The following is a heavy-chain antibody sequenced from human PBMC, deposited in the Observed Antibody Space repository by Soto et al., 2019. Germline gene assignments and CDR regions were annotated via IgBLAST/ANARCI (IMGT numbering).Heavy chain of an antibody. J-gene: IGHJ4*02. V-gene: IGHV4-34*01. CDR1: GGSFTGYY. CDR3: ARGQEGVVATH. CDR2: IKDGGST. D-gene: IGHD2-15*01. Sequence: QVQLQQWGAGLLKPSETLSLTCAVNGGSFTGYYWSWVRQPPGKGLEWIGEIKDGGSTNYSPSLRSRVTISAGTSKQQFSLKVTSVTAADTAVYYCARGQEGVVATHWDQGTLVTVSS.